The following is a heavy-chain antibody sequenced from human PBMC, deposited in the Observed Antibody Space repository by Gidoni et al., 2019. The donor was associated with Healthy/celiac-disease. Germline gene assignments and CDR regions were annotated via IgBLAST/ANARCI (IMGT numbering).Heavy chain of an antibody. D-gene: IGHD6-19*01. CDR2: IDWDDDK. CDR3: ARMTGIAVAGDYYYYYGMDV. CDR1: GFSLSTSGMR. V-gene: IGHV2-70*04. J-gene: IGHJ6*02. Sequence: QVTLKESGPALVKPTQTLTLTCTFPGFSLSTSGMRVSWIRQPPGKALEWLARIDWDDDKFYSTSLKTRLTISKDTSKNQVVLTMTNMDPVDTATYYCARMTGIAVAGDYYYYYGMDVWGQGTTVTVSS.